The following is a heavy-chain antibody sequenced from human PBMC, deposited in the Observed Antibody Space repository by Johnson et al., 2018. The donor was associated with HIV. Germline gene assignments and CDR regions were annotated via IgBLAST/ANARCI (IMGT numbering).Heavy chain of an antibody. D-gene: IGHD6-6*01. J-gene: IGHJ3*02. V-gene: IGHV3-23*04. CDR2: ISGSGGST. Sequence: VQLVESGGGLVKPGGSLRLSCAASGFTFSSYGMHWVRQAPGKGLEWVSAISGSGGSTYYADSVKGRFTISRDNSKNTLYLQMDSLRAEDTAVYYCARDRGAGSSGAFDIWGQGTMVTVSS. CDR3: ARDRGAGSSGAFDI. CDR1: GFTFSSYG.